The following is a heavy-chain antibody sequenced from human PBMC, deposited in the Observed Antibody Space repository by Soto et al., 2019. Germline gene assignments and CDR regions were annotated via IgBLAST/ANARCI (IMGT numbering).Heavy chain of an antibody. D-gene: IGHD4-17*01. V-gene: IGHV3-23*01. CDR1: GFTFSSYA. J-gene: IGHJ3*02. Sequence: PVGSLRLSCASSGFTFSSYAMSWVRQAPGKGLEWVSAISGSGGSTYYADSVKGRFTISRDNSKNTLYLQMNSLRAEDTAVYYCAKFIFDYGYYFDIWGQGTMVTVSS. CDR2: ISGSGGST. CDR3: AKFIFDYGYYFDI.